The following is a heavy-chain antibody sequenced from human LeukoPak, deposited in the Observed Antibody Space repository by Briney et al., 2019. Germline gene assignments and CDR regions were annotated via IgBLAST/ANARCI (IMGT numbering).Heavy chain of an antibody. Sequence: GASVKVSCKASGYTFSNYGISWVRQAPGQGLEWVGWIRGDNGNTNYAQKFQGRVTITADKSTSTAYMELRSLRSDDTAVYYCARAYSTYYYDSRGFDPWGQGTLVTVSS. CDR3: ARAYSTYYYDSRGFDP. D-gene: IGHD3-22*01. J-gene: IGHJ5*02. V-gene: IGHV1-18*01. CDR1: GYTFSNYG. CDR2: IRGDNGNT.